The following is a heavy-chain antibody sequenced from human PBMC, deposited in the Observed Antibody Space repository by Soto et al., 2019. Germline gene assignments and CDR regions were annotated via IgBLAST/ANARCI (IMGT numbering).Heavy chain of an antibody. CDR2: IKQDGSEK. CDR1: GFTFSSYW. V-gene: IGHV3-7*01. D-gene: IGHD6-13*01. Sequence: PGGSLRLSCAASGFTFSSYWMSWVRQAPGKGLEWVANIKQDGSEKYYVDSVKGRFTISRDNAKNSLCLQMNSLRAEDTAVYYCARASGIAAAGPYYYYYYGMDVWGQGTTVTVSS. J-gene: IGHJ6*02. CDR3: ARASGIAAAGPYYYYYYGMDV.